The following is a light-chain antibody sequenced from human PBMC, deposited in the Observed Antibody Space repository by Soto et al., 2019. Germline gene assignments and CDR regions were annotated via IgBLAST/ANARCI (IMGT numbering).Light chain of an antibody. CDR2: STN. CDR3: ASWDDSRNGLYV. V-gene: IGLV1-44*01. J-gene: IGLJ1*01. CDR1: SSNIGSNS. Sequence: QAVVTQPPSASGTPGQRVTISCSGSSSNIGSNSVNWYQQLPGTAPKLLIYSTNQRPSGVPDRFSGSKSGTSASLAISRLQSDDEADYYCASWDDSRNGLYVFGTGTKLTVL.